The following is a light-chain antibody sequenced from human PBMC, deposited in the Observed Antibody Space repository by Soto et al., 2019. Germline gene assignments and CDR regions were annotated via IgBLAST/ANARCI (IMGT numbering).Light chain of an antibody. V-gene: IGLV2-14*01. CDR2: EVS. Sequence: QSALTQPASVSGSPGQSIPISCTGTSSDVGGYNYGSWHQQHPGKAPKLMIFEVSYRPSGVSDRFSGSKSGNTASLTISGLQADDEADYYCSSNTRSSLYVFGTGTKLTVL. CDR1: SSDVGGYNY. CDR3: SSNTRSSLYV. J-gene: IGLJ1*01.